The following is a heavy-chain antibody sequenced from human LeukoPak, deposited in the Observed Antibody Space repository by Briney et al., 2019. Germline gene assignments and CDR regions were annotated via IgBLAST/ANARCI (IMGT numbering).Heavy chain of an antibody. D-gene: IGHD5-18*01. CDR2: IYSGGST. J-gene: IGHJ4*02. Sequence: GGSLRLSCAASGFIVSRNYMSWVRQAPGKGLEWVSVIYSGGSTYYADSVKGRFTISRDNSKNTLYLQMNSLRAEDTAVYYCVTFPNPTPMLTGWGPGTLVTVSS. CDR3: VTFPNPTPMLTG. CDR1: GFIVSRNY. V-gene: IGHV3-66*02.